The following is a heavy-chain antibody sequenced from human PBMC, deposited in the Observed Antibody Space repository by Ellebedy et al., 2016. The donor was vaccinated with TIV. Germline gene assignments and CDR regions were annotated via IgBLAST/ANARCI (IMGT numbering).Heavy chain of an antibody. Sequence: ASVKVSCKASGYTFTGYYMHWVRQAPGQGLEWMGWISAHNGNTNYAQDLQGRVTMTTDTSTSTAYMELRSLRSDDTAVYYCARDGIAVAGTWFDPWGQGTLVTVSS. CDR3: ARDGIAVAGTWFDP. V-gene: IGHV1-18*04. D-gene: IGHD6-19*01. CDR2: ISAHNGNT. CDR1: GYTFTGYY. J-gene: IGHJ5*02.